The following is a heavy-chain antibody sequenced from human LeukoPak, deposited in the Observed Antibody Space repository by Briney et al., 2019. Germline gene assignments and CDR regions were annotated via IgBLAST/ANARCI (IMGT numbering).Heavy chain of an antibody. Sequence: VGSLRLSCAASGFTFSTYWMHWVRQAPGKGLVWVSRINTDGSSTTYADSVNGRFTLSRDNARNTLFLQMNSLRAEDTAVYYCARDPKKNYFDYWGQGTLVTVSS. CDR2: INTDGSST. CDR3: ARDPKKNYFDY. V-gene: IGHV3-74*01. J-gene: IGHJ4*02. CDR1: GFTFSTYW.